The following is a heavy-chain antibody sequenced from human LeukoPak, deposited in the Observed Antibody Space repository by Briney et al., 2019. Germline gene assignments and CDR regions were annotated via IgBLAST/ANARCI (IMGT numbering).Heavy chain of an antibody. CDR1: GFTFNIYG. Sequence: GGSLRLSCVASGFTFNIYGMSWVRQAPGKGLEWVSSIGGGDDKHYAASVKGRLTGYSDDAKNTAYLQMNSLRVEDTAIYCGAKDASPRNRLWDHFDSWGQGTLVSVSS. CDR2: IGGGDDK. V-gene: IGHV3-23*01. CDR3: AKDASPRNRLWDHFDS. D-gene: IGHD2-21*01. J-gene: IGHJ4*02.